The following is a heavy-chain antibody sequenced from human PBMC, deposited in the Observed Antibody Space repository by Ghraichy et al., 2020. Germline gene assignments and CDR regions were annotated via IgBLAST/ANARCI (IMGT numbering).Heavy chain of an antibody. V-gene: IGHV4-39*01. CDR1: GGSISSSSYY. J-gene: IGHJ4*02. D-gene: IGHD3-22*01. CDR2: IYYSGST. Sequence: SQTLSLTCTVSGGSISSSSYYWGWIRQPPGKGLEWIGSIYYSGSTYYNPSLKSRVTISVDTSKNQFSLKLSSVTAADTAVYYCARPGGEGSGSFDYWGQGTLVTVSS. CDR3: ARPGGEGSGSFDY.